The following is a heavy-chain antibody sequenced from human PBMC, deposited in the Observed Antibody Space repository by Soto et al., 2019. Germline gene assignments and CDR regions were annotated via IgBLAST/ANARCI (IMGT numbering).Heavy chain of an antibody. V-gene: IGHV3-15*07. D-gene: IGHD3-22*01. CDR3: TTERRYYDSSNFDY. CDR1: GFTFSNAW. Sequence: PGGSLRLSCAASGFTFSNAWMNWVRQAPGKGLEWVGRIKSKTDGGTSDYAEPMKGRFTISRDDSKKKQYLEMNSLKTEDTAVYYCTTERRYYDSSNFDYWGQGT. CDR2: IKSKTDGGTS. J-gene: IGHJ4*02.